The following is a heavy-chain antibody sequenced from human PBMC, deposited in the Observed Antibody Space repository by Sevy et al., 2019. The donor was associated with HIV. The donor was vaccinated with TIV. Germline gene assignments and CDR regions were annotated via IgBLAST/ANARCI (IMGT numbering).Heavy chain of an antibody. J-gene: IGHJ4*02. CDR2: INPNSGVT. Sequence: ASVKVSCKASGYTFTGQYIHWVRQAPGQGLQWMGWINPNSGVTNHAQEFQGRVTMTRDTSINTAYMELSGLKSDDTAVYYCARDFRLRGYSYGAFDHWGRGTLVTVSS. CDR1: GYTFTGQY. D-gene: IGHD5-18*01. CDR3: ARDFRLRGYSYGAFDH. V-gene: IGHV1-2*02.